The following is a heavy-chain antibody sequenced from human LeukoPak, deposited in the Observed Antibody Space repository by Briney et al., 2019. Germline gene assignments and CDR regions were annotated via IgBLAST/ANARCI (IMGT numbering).Heavy chain of an antibody. D-gene: IGHD3-10*01. CDR2: ISSSSSII. CDR3: ARDLYGGDGSGK. J-gene: IGHJ4*02. Sequence: GGSLRLSCAASGFTFSSYWMHWVRQAPGKGLEWVSSISSSSSIIYYADSVKGRFTISRDNAKNSLYLQMNSLRAEDTAVYYCARDLYGGDGSGKWGQGTLVTVSS. CDR1: GFTFSSYW. V-gene: IGHV3-21*01.